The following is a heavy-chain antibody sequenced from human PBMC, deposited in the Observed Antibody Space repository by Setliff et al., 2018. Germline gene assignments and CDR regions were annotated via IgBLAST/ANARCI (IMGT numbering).Heavy chain of an antibody. Sequence: PSETLSLTCAVYGGSFSGYYWNWIRQAPGKGLEWIGEINHRGTTSYTPSLKGRVTISVDTSKNLFSLKLSSVTAADTAVYFCARGLRFDYESPTYRRRFDPWGQGTAVTVSS. V-gene: IGHV4-34*01. CDR1: GGSFSGYY. CDR2: INHRGTT. J-gene: IGHJ5*02. D-gene: IGHD3-22*01. CDR3: ARGLRFDYESPTYRRRFDP.